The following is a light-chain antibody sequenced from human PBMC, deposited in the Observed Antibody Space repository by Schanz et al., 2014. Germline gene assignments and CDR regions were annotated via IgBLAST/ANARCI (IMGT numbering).Light chain of an antibody. CDR1: QSISYW. Sequence: DIQMTPSPSTLSASVGDRVTITCRASQSISYWLAWYQQKPGKAPKLLMFDASRLESGVPARFSGSGSGTDFTLTISSLQPDDIATYYCQQYTNYSPTFGQGTKVEI. CDR2: DAS. J-gene: IGKJ1*01. V-gene: IGKV1-5*01. CDR3: QQYTNYSPT.